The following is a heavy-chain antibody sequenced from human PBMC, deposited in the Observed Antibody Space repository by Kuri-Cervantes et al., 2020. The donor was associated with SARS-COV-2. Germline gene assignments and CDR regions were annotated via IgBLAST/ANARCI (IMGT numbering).Heavy chain of an antibody. CDR3: ARDLVPAAMLDY. Sequence: SLKISCAASGFTFSSYGMHWVRQAPGKGLEWVAVIWYDGSNKYYADSVKGRFTISRDNSKNTLYLQMNSLRAEDTAVYYCARDLVPAAMLDYWGQGTLVTVSS. J-gene: IGHJ4*02. D-gene: IGHD2-2*01. CDR2: IWYDGSNK. V-gene: IGHV3-33*01. CDR1: GFTFSSYG.